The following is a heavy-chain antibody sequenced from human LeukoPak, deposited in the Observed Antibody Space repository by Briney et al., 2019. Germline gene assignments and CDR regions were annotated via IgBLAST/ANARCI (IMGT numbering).Heavy chain of an antibody. CDR2: IYYSGST. CDR1: GCSISSGYY. J-gene: IGHJ6*03. Sequence: KPSETLSFTCAVSGCSISSGYYWGWIRPPPGKGLEWIGYIYYSGSTNYNPSLKSRVTISVDTSKNQFSLKLSSVTAADTAVYYCAREADYYMDVWGKGTTVTVSS. CDR3: AREADYYMDV. D-gene: IGHD6-25*01. V-gene: IGHV4-61*01.